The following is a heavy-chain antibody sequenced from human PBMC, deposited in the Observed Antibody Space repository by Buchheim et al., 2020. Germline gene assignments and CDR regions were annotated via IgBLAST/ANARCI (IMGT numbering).Heavy chain of an antibody. V-gene: IGHV4-39*01. D-gene: IGHD4-17*01. Sequence: QLQLQESGPGLVKPSETLSLTCTVSGGSISSSSYNWGWIRQPPGKGLERIGSIYYNGTTYYNPSLKSRVTVSVDASKNQFSLKLSSVTAADTAVYYCVRLDYGRIDCWGQGTL. CDR1: GGSISSSSYN. J-gene: IGHJ4*02. CDR2: IYYNGTT. CDR3: VRLDYGRIDC.